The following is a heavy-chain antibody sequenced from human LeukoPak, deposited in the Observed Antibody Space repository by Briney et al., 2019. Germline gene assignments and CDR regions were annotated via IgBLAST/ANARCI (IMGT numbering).Heavy chain of an antibody. J-gene: IGHJ6*02. CDR1: GFTFSTYG. CDR3: VRGVSSTSSYGMDV. CDR2: VWYDGSNK. V-gene: IGHV3-33*01. Sequence: PGGSLRLSRAASGFTFSTYGMHWVRQAPGKGLEWVAVVWYDGSNKYYTDSVKGRFTISRDNSKNTLSLQMNSLRAEDTAVYYCVRGVSSTSSYGMDVWGQGTTVTVSS. D-gene: IGHD2-2*01.